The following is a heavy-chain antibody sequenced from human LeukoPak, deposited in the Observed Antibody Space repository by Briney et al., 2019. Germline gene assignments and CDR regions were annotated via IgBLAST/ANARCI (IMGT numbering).Heavy chain of an antibody. V-gene: IGHV3-43D*04. CDR3: AKERRGYYMDV. D-gene: IGHD3-10*01. CDR1: GFTFGDYA. Sequence: GGSLRLSCAASGFTFGDYAMQWVRQSPGKGLEWVSLINWDATRTYYADSVKGRFTISRDNSKNSLSLQMNSLRPEDTALYYCAKERRGYYMDVWGKGTTVTVSS. J-gene: IGHJ6*03. CDR2: INWDATRT.